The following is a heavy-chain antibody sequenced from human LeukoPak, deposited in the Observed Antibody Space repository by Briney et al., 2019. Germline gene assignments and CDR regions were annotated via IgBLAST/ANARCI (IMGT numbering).Heavy chain of an antibody. J-gene: IGHJ3*02. V-gene: IGHV4-30-2*03. CDR1: GGSISSGGYS. CDR2: IYHSGST. D-gene: IGHD3-3*01. Sequence: SETLSLTCAVSGGSISSGGYSWSWIRQPPGKGLEWIGYIYHSGSTYYNPSPKSRVTISVDTSKNQFSLKLSSVTAADTAVYYCARHIKARPKTTIFGVITDSTADAFDIWGQGTMVTVSS. CDR3: ARHIKARPKTTIFGVITDSTADAFDI.